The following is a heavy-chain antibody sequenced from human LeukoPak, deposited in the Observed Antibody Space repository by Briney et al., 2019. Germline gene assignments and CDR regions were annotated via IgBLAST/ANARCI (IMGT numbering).Heavy chain of an antibody. Sequence: GGSLRLSCAASGFTFSSYEMNWVRQAPGKGLEWVSYISSSSSTIYYADSVKGRFTISRDNAKNSLYLQMNSLRAEDTAVYYCARDSNYYDSSGYFFYWGQGTLVTVSS. CDR2: ISSSSSTI. D-gene: IGHD3-22*01. CDR3: ARDSNYYDSSGYFFY. CDR1: GFTFSSYE. V-gene: IGHV3-48*01. J-gene: IGHJ4*02.